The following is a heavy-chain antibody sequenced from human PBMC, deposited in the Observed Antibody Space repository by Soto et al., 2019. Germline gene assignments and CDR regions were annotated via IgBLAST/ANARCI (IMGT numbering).Heavy chain of an antibody. J-gene: IGHJ4*02. V-gene: IGHV4-34*01. Sequence: LALTCAVYGGSFSGYYWSWIRQPPGKGLEWIGEINHSGSTNYNPSLKSRVTISVDTSKNQFSLKLSSVTAADTAVYYCARDSREVDATRFDCWGQGSLVTVSS. CDR3: ARDSREVDATRFDC. CDR2: INHSGST. CDR1: GGSFSGYY. D-gene: IGHD1-26*01.